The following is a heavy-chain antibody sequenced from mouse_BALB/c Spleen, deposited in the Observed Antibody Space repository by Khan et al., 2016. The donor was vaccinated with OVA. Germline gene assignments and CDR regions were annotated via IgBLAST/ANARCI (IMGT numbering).Heavy chain of an antibody. CDR1: GYTFSNYW. V-gene: IGHV6-6*02. Sequence: EVKLEQSGGGLVQPGGSMKLSCVASGYTFSNYWMNWVRQSPEKGLEWVAEIRLKSNNSATHYAVPVKGTFTISRYDTKSIDYVQKDNLRAEDAGISYCTRRKYRLDYWGQGTTLTVSS. J-gene: IGHJ2*01. CDR2: IRLKSNNSAT. CDR3: TRRKYRLDY.